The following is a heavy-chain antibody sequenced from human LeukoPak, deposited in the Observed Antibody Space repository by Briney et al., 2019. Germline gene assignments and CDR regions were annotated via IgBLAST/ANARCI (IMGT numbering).Heavy chain of an antibody. V-gene: IGHV3-21*01. CDR2: ITAGSSYI. Sequence: GGSLRLSCSGSGFSFDRYGMHWVRRAPGKGLEWVSSITAGSSYIEYADSVKGRFTISRDNGRHSVFLQMNSLRVEDTAIYYCAREAYYPNTSGLKWFDPWGQGTPVTVSS. D-gene: IGHD3-22*01. CDR3: AREAYYPNTSGLKWFDP. CDR1: GFSFDRYG. J-gene: IGHJ5*02.